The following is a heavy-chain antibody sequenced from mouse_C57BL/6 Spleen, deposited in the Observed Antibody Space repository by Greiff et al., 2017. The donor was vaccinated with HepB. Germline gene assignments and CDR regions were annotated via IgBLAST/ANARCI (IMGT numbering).Heavy chain of an antibody. Sequence: DVMLVESGGGLVKPGGSLKLSCAASGFTFSDYGMHWVRQAPEKGLEWVAYISSGSSTIYYADTVKGRFTISRDNAKNTLFLQMTSLRSEDTAMYYCANTGDAMDYWGQGTSVTVSS. V-gene: IGHV5-17*01. J-gene: IGHJ4*01. CDR1: GFTFSDYG. CDR2: ISSGSSTI. CDR3: ANTGDAMDY.